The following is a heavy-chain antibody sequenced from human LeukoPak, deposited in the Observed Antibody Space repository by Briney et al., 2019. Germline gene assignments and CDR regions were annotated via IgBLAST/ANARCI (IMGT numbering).Heavy chain of an antibody. CDR2: SSSSSSYI. Sequence: GGSLRLSCAASGFTFSSYSMTWVRQAPGKGLEWVSSSSSSSSYIYYADSVKGRFTISRDNAKNSLYLQMNSLRAEDTAVYYCAKDRGYTYGLDYWGQGTLVTVSS. CDR3: AKDRGYTYGLDY. V-gene: IGHV3-21*01. CDR1: GFTFSSYS. J-gene: IGHJ4*02. D-gene: IGHD5-18*01.